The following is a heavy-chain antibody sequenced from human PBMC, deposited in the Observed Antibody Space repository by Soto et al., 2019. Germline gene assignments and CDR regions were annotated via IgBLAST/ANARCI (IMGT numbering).Heavy chain of an antibody. CDR3: ARDAFLYSRGAYYDH. J-gene: IGHJ4*02. CDR1: GFTFSTYA. D-gene: IGHD4-4*01. CDR2: ISYTGANQ. Sequence: QVRLVESGGGAVQPGDSLRLSCDASGFTFSTYALHWVRQAPGKGLEWVAFISYTGANQYYADSVKGRFTVSRDNSKNIASLQMTSLKPEDSAVYCARDAFLYSRGAYYDHWGQGTQVTVSS. V-gene: IGHV3-30-3*01.